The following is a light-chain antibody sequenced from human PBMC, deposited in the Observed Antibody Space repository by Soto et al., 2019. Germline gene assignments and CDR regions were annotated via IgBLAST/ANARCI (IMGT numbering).Light chain of an antibody. CDR2: AAS. CDR1: QSISSY. CDR3: QQSYSTPRT. J-gene: IGKJ1*01. V-gene: IGKV1-39*01. Sequence: QMTQSPSSLSASVGCRATLTHCASQSISSYLNWYQQKPGKAPKLLIYAASSLQSGVPSRFSGSGSGTDFTLTISSLQPEDFATYYCQQSYSTPRTFGQGTKVDI.